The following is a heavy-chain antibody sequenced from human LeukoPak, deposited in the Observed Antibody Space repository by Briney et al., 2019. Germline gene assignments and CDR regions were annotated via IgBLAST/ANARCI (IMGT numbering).Heavy chain of an antibody. J-gene: IGHJ2*01. CDR3: AKFTAMIYWYFDL. CDR2: ISGSGDTT. Sequence: GGSLRLSCAASGITFSRNAMTWVRQAPGKGLEWVPAISGSGDTTYYADSVKGRFTISRDNSKNTLNLQMNSLRAEDTAVYYCAKFTAMIYWYFDLWGRGTLVTVSS. CDR1: GITFSRNA. V-gene: IGHV3-23*01. D-gene: IGHD5-18*01.